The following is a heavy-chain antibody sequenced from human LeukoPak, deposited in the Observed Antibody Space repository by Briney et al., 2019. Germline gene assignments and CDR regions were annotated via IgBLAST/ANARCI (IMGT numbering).Heavy chain of an antibody. CDR2: IWYDGSNK. D-gene: IGHD6-19*01. Sequence: GGSLRLSCAASGFTFSSYGMHWVRQAPGKELEWVAVIWYDGSNKYYADSVKGRFTISRDNSKNTLYLQMNSLRAEDTAVYYCAKAGDSSGWYDPLDYWGQGTLVTVSS. CDR3: AKAGDSSGWYDPLDY. CDR1: GFTFSSYG. J-gene: IGHJ4*02. V-gene: IGHV3-33*06.